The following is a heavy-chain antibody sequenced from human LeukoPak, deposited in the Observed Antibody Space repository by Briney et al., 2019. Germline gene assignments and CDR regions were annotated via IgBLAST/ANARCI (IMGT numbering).Heavy chain of an antibody. CDR3: AREYCSGGSCYDY. CDR2: IYYSGST. D-gene: IGHD2-15*01. V-gene: IGHV4-59*01. CDR1: GGSISSYY. J-gene: IGHJ4*02. Sequence: PSETLSLTCTVPGGSISSYYWSWIRQPPGKGLEWIGYIYYSGSTNYNPSLKSRVTISVDTSKNQFSLKLSSVTAADTAVYYCAREYCSGGSCYDYWGQGTLVTVSS.